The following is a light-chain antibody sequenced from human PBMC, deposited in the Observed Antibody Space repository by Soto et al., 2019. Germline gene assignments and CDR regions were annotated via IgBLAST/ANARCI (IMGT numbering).Light chain of an antibody. Sequence: QSSPTPPSSLSWAPGQLITHSRTGNHSDVGSYNLVSWYQQHPGKAPKLMIYEGSKRPSGVSNRFSGSKSGNTASLTISGLQAEDEADYYCCSYAGSSTFYVFGTGTKVTV. CDR1: HSDVGSYNL. CDR3: CSYAGSSTFYV. CDR2: EGS. V-gene: IGLV2-23*01. J-gene: IGLJ1*01.